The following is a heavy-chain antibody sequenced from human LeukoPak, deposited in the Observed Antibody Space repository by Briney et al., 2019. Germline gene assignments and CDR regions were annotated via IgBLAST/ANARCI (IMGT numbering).Heavy chain of an antibody. CDR2: IYPGDSDT. D-gene: IGHD6-19*01. J-gene: IGHJ3*02. CDR1: GYNFADYW. CDR3: ARHRGIAVAEDAFDI. Sequence: GESLKISCKGSGYNFADYWIGWVRQMPGKGLEWMGIIYPGDSDTRYSPSFQGQVTISADKSISTAYLQWSSLKASDTAMYYCARHRGIAVAEDAFDIWGQGTMVTVSS. V-gene: IGHV5-51*01.